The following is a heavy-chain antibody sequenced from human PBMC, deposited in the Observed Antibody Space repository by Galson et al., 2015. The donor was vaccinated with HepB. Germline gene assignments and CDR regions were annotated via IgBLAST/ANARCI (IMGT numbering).Heavy chain of an antibody. CDR2: IKSKTDGGTT. CDR3: TTDGAYCTGGVCYLDY. CDR1: GFTFSNAW. Sequence: SLRLSCAASGFTFSNAWMSWVRQAPGKGLEWVGRIKSKTDGGTTDYAAPVKGRFTISRDDSKNTLYLQMNSLKTEDTAVYYCTTDGAYCTGGVCYLDYWGQGTLVTVSS. V-gene: IGHV3-15*01. D-gene: IGHD2-8*02. J-gene: IGHJ4*02.